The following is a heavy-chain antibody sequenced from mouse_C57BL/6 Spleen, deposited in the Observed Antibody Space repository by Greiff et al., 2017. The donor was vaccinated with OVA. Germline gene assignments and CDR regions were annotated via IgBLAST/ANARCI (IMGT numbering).Heavy chain of an antibody. Sequence: EVKLVESEGGLVQPGSSMKLSCTASGFTFSDYYMAWVRQVPEKGLEWVANINYDGSSTYYLDSLKSRFIISRDDAKYILYLQMSSLKSEDTSTYYGARWEIDDGYYYYDMCDWGTGASVTVS. CDR2: INYDGSST. V-gene: IGHV5-16*01. CDR1: GFTFSDYY. CDR3: ARWEIDDGYYYYDMCD. D-gene: IGHD2-3*01. J-gene: IGHJ4*01.